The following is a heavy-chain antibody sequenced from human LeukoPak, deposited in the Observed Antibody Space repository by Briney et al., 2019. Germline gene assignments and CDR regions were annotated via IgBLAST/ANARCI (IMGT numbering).Heavy chain of an antibody. J-gene: IGHJ4*02. V-gene: IGHV4-34*01. CDR2: INHSGSA. Sequence: SETLSLTCAVYGGSFSGYYWSWIRQPPGKGLEWIGEINHSGSANYNPSLKSRVTISVDTSKNQFSLKLSSVTAAYTAVYYCARELPVSWELGSFDYWGQGTLVTVSS. CDR3: ARELPVSWELGSFDY. CDR1: GGSFSGYY. D-gene: IGHD1-26*01.